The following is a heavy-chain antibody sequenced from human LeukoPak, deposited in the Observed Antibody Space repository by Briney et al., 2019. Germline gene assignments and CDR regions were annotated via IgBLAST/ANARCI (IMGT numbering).Heavy chain of an antibody. D-gene: IGHD4-23*01. Sequence: TLSLTCTVSGGSISSGGYYWSWIRPHPGKGLEWIEYNYYSGSTYYNPSLKSRVTISVDTSKNQFSLKLSSVTAADTAVYYCARDIRTTVVTPHYFDYWGQGTLVTVPS. CDR3: ARDIRTTVVTPHYFDY. V-gene: IGHV4-31*03. J-gene: IGHJ4*02. CDR2: NYYSGST. CDR1: GGSISSGGYY.